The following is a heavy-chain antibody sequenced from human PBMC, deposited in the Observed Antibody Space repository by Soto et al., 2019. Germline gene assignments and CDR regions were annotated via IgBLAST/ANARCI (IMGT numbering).Heavy chain of an antibody. CDR1: GGSISSSY. CDR3: AREPIVEGSNWFDP. V-gene: IGHV4-4*07. J-gene: IGHJ5*02. CDR2: FYTTGRA. D-gene: IGHD3-22*01. Sequence: SETLSLTCSVSGGSISSSYWNWIRQPAGKGLEWIGRFYTTGRASYNPSLKGRLTLSGDTSKNQFSLRLGSVTAADTAVYYCAREPIVEGSNWFDPWGQGTLVTVSS.